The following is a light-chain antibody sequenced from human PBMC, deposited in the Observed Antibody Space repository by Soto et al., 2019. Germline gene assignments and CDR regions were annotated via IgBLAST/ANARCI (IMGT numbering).Light chain of an antibody. CDR1: QSVPSTY. Sequence: EIVLTQSPGTLSLSPGERATLSCRASQSVPSTYFAWYQQRPGQAPRLLIYGVSTRAPGIAHRCSGSGSGTDLILTISSLEPDDFSVDFCRQHCHSPPFTFGPGTKVEIK. V-gene: IGKV3-20*01. J-gene: IGKJ3*01. CDR2: GVS. CDR3: RQHCHSPPFT.